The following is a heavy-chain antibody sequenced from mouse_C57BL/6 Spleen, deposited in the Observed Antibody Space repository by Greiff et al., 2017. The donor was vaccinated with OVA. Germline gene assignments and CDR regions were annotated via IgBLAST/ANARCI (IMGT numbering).Heavy chain of an antibody. V-gene: IGHV1-61*01. CDR1: GYTFTSYW. CDR2: IYPSDSET. D-gene: IGHD1-1*02. J-gene: IGHJ4*01. CDR3: AREGGNYAMDY. Sequence: VQLQQPGAELVRPGSSVKLSCKASGYTFTSYWMDWVKQRPGQGLEWIGNIYPSDSETHYNQKFKDKATLTVDKSSSTAYMQLSSLTAEDSAVYYGAREGGNYAMDYWGQGTSVTVSS.